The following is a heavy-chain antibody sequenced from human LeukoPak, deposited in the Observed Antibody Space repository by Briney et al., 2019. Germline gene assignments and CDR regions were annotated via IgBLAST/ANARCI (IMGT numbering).Heavy chain of an antibody. Sequence: ASVKVSCKASGYTFTSYAMHWVRQAPGQRLEWMGWINAGNGNTKYSQEFQGRVTITRDTSASTAYMELSSLRSEDMAVYYCARAGALWFGELLWGNNWFDPWGQGTLVTVSS. J-gene: IGHJ5*02. CDR1: GYTFTSYA. V-gene: IGHV1-3*03. CDR2: INAGNGNT. D-gene: IGHD3-10*01. CDR3: ARAGALWFGELLWGNNWFDP.